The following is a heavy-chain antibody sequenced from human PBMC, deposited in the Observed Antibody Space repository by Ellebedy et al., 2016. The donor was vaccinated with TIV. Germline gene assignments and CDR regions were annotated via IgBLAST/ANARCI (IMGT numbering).Heavy chain of an antibody. D-gene: IGHD6-13*01. CDR1: GFTFSRNA. J-gene: IGHJ3*02. V-gene: IGHV3-23*01. CDR3: AKEIAAAGTGDAFDI. Sequence: PGGSLRLSCAASGFTFSRNAMTWVRQVPGKGLEWVSSISDSGDATYYADSVKGRFTISRDNYKNTLYLQMNSLRAEDTAVYYCAKEIAAAGTGDAFDIWGQGTMVTVSS. CDR2: ISDSGDAT.